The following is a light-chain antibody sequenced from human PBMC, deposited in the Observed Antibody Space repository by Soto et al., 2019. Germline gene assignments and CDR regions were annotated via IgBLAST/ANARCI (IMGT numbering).Light chain of an antibody. J-gene: IGLJ3*02. CDR3: AAWDGGLSGGV. V-gene: IGLV1-44*01. Sequence: QSVLTQPPSASGTPGQRVTISCSGGSSNIESNTVNWFQHLPGTAPKLLISTNNQRPSGVPDRFSGSKSGTSASLAISGLQSEDEADYYCAAWDGGLSGGVFGGGTKLTVL. CDR1: SSNIESNT. CDR2: TNN.